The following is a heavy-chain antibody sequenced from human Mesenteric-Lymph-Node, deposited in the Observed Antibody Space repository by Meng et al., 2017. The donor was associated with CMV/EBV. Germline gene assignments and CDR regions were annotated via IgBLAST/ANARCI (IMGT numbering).Heavy chain of an antibody. V-gene: IGHV3-21*01. J-gene: IGHJ6*02. D-gene: IGHD3-10*01. CDR2: IVNSGNYI. CDR1: GFIFSSYS. CDR3: AKSYGSGSRYNPLADYYYALDV. Sequence: GESLKISCAASGFIFSSYSMNWVRQAPGKGLEWVSSIVNSGNYIYYSDSVKGRFTISRDNAKNSLYLQMNSLRAEDTAVYYCAKSYGSGSRYNPLADYYYALDVWGHGASVTVSS.